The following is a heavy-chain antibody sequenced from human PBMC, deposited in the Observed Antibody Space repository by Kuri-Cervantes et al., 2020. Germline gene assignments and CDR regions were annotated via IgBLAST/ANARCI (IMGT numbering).Heavy chain of an antibody. CDR3: ARGAIGYCSSTSCYQWYFDL. D-gene: IGHD2-2*01. J-gene: IGHJ2*01. CDR2: INHSGST. V-gene: IGHV4-34*01. Sequence: SQTLSLTCAVYGGSFSGYYWSWIRQPPGKGLEWIGEINHSGSTNYNPSLKSRVTISVDTSKNQFSLKLSSVTAADTAVYYCARGAIGYCSSTSCYQWYFDLWGRGTLVTVSS. CDR1: GGSFSGYY.